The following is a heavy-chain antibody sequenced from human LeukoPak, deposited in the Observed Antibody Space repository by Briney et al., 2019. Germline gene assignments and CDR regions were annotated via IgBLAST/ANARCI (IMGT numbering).Heavy chain of an antibody. V-gene: IGHV3-30*02. D-gene: IGHD6-13*01. CDR2: IWYDGSNK. J-gene: IGHJ4*02. CDR3: AKDRSSSWSLDY. Sequence: GGSLRLSCAASGFIFSSYAMHWARQAAGKGLEWVALIWYDGSNKYYADSLKGRFTISRDNSKNTLYLQMNSLRAEDTAVYYCAKDRSSSWSLDYWGQGTLVTVSS. CDR1: GFIFSSYA.